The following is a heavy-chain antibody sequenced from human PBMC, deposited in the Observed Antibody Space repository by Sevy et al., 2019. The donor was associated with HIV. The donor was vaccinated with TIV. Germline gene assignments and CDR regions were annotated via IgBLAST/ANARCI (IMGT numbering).Heavy chain of an antibody. D-gene: IGHD3-9*01. CDR1: GGSFSFNG. Sequence: ASVKVSCKASGGSFSFNGISWVRQAPGQGLEWMAGIIPILGTTKYAQKFQDGVTITADESTSIVYMELTSLRSEDTAVYYCARGGPDDILTHYGMDVWGQGTTVTVSS. V-gene: IGHV1-69*13. J-gene: IGHJ6*02. CDR3: ARGGPDDILTHYGMDV. CDR2: IIPILGTT.